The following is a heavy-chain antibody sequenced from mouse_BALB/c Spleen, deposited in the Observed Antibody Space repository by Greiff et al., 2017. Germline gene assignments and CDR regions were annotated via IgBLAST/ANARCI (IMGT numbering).Heavy chain of an antibody. D-gene: IGHD1-2*01. V-gene: IGHV5-17*02. CDR2: ISSGSSTI. CDR3: FITTAPY. Sequence: EVKLVESGGGLVQPGGSRKLSCAASGFTFSSFGMHWVRQAPEKGLEWVAYISSGSSTIYYADTVKGRFTISRDNPKNTLFLQMTSLRSEDTAMYYCFITTAPYWGQGTLVTVSA. CDR1: GFTFSSFG. J-gene: IGHJ3*01.